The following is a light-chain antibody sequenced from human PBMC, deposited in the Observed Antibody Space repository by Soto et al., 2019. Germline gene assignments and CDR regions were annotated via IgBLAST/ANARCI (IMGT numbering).Light chain of an antibody. CDR1: QSVANF. Sequence: EVVLTQSPDALSLSPGETATLSCRASQSVANFVAWYQQKPGQAPRLLIYGAFNRATGIPARFSGSGSGTDFTLTISSLEPEDAAVYYCQQRNVWPPVTFGQGTRLEIK. V-gene: IGKV3-11*01. CDR2: GAF. J-gene: IGKJ5*01. CDR3: QQRNVWPPVT.